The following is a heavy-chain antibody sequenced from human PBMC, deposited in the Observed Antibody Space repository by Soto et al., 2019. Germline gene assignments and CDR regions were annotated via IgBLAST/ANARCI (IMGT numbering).Heavy chain of an antibody. J-gene: IGHJ4*02. CDR1: GYTFTSYY. D-gene: IGHD2-15*01. Sequence: GASVKVSCKASGYTFTSYYMHWVRQAPGQGLEWMGIINPSGGSTSYAQKFQGRVTMTRDTSTSTVYMELSSLRSEDTAVYYCARALCSGGSCYSMPVDYWGQGTLVTVSS. CDR3: ARALCSGGSCYSMPVDY. V-gene: IGHV1-46*01. CDR2: INPSGGST.